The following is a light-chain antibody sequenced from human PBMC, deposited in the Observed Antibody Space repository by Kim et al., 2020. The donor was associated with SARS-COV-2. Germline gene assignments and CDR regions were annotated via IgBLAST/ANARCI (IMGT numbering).Light chain of an antibody. CDR3: SSYTSSSTLV. CDR1: RSDVGGYTY. Sequence: GQSITISCTGTRSDVGGYTYAPWYQQQPGKAPRLLIYAVRKRPSGVSNRFSGSKAGNTASLPISGLQAEDEADYCCSSYTSSSTLVFGGGTQLTVL. CDR2: AVR. V-gene: IGLV2-14*04. J-gene: IGLJ2*01.